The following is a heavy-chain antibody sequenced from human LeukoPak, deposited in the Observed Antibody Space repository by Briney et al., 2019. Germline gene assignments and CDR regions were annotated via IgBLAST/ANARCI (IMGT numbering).Heavy chain of an antibody. V-gene: IGHV4-59*01. CDR2: IYYSGST. Sequence: SETLSLTCTVSGGSISSYYWSWIRQPPGKGLEWIGYIYYSGSTNYNPSLKSRVTISVDTSKNQFSLKLSSVTAADTAVYYCARALGYCSSTSCLYYYYYCMDVWGKGTTVTVSS. J-gene: IGHJ6*03. CDR3: ARALGYCSSTSCLYYYYYCMDV. CDR1: GGSISSYY. D-gene: IGHD2-2*01.